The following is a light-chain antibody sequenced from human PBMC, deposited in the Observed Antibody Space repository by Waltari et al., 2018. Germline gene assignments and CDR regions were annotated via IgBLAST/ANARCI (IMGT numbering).Light chain of an antibody. V-gene: IGKV3-20*01. Sequence: EIVLTQSPGTLSLSPAERATLSCRASQSVSGSYLAWYQRKPGQAPRLLIYGASSGATGIPDRFSGSGSGTDFTLTISRLEPEDFAVYYCQQYYSTPLTFGGGTKVEIK. CDR3: QQYYSTPLT. CDR1: QSVSGSY. CDR2: GAS. J-gene: IGKJ4*01.